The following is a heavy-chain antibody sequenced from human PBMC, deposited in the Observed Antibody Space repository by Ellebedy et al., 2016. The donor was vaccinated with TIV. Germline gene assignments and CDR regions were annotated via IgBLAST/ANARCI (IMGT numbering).Heavy chain of an antibody. CDR3: AKDQAMVRGVIIGAFDI. J-gene: IGHJ3*02. CDR1: GFTFSSYG. Sequence: GGSLRLSXAASGFTFSSYGMHWVRQAPGKGPEWVAVISYDGSNKYYADSVKGRFTISRDNSKNTLYLQMNSLRAEDTAVYYCAKDQAMVRGVIIGAFDIWGQGTMVTVSS. CDR2: ISYDGSNK. V-gene: IGHV3-30*18. D-gene: IGHD3-10*01.